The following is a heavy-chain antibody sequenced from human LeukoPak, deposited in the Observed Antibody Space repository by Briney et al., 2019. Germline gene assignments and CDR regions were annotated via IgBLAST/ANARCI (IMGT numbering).Heavy chain of an antibody. Sequence: GGSLRLSCAASGFTFSNYWMNWVRQAPGKGLEWVAKIKQDGSEKYYVDSVKGRFTISRDNAKNSLYLQMNSLRPEDTAVYYCARAPAAARPYYFDYWGQGTLVTVSS. J-gene: IGHJ4*02. V-gene: IGHV3-7*01. CDR2: IKQDGSEK. D-gene: IGHD6-6*01. CDR3: ARAPAAARPYYFDY. CDR1: GFTFSNYW.